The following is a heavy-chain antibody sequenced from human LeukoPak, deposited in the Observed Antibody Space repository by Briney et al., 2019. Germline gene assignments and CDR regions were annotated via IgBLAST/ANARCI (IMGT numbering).Heavy chain of an antibody. J-gene: IGHJ6*03. V-gene: IGHV1-69*06. Sequence: GASVKVSCKASGGTFSSYAISWVRQAPGQGLEWMGGIIPIFGTANYAQKFQGRVTITADKSTSTVYMELSSLRSEDTAVYYCARGPGGSGYPYYYYYMDVWGKGTTVTVSS. CDR3: ARGPGGSGYPYYYYYMDV. D-gene: IGHD3-3*01. CDR1: GGTFSSYA. CDR2: IIPIFGTA.